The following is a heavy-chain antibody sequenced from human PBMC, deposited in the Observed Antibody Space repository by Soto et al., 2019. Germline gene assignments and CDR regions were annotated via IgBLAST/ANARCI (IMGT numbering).Heavy chain of an antibody. V-gene: IGHV3-30*18. CDR1: GFTFSSYG. J-gene: IGHJ4*02. D-gene: IGHD5-18*01. CDR3: AKDADTAMVTYYFDY. CDR2: ISYDGSNK. Sequence: GGSLRLSCAASGFTFSSYGMHWVRQAPGKGLEWVAVISYDGSNKYYADSVKGRFTISRDNSKNTLYLQMNSLRAEDTAVYYCAKDADTAMVTYYFDYWSQGTPVTVSS.